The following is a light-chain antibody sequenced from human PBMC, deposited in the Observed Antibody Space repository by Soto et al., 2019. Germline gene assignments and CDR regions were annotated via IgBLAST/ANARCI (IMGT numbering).Light chain of an antibody. CDR3: QKSGT. CDR1: QMVSHH. V-gene: IGKV3-11*01. CDR2: DAS. J-gene: IGKJ5*01. Sequence: EIVLTQSPANLSLSPGERATLSCRASQMVSHHLGWYQQKPGQAPRLLIYDASNRATAIPARFSGSGSGTDFTLTISSLEPEDFAVYYCQKSGTFGQGTRLDIK.